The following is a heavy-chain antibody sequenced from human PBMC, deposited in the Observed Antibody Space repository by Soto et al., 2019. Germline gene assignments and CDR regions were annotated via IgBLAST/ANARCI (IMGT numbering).Heavy chain of an antibody. D-gene: IGHD1-7*01. Sequence: QVPLVQSGAEVKKPGASVKVSCKASGYTFTSYDINWVRQATGQGLEWMGWMNPNSGNTGYAQKFQGRVTMTRNTSISTAYMELSSLRSEDTAVYYCARGRVGWNSYYYYYGMDVWGQGTTVTVSS. CDR1: GYTFTSYD. V-gene: IGHV1-8*01. J-gene: IGHJ6*02. CDR3: ARGRVGWNSYYYYYGMDV. CDR2: MNPNSGNT.